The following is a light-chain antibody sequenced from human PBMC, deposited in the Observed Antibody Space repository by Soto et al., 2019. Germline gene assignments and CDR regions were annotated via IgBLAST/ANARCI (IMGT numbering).Light chain of an antibody. J-gene: IGLJ1*01. Sequence: QSALTQPASVSGSPGQSITISWTGTSSDVGGYNYVSWYQQHPGKAPKLMIYDVSNRPSGVSNRFSGSKSGNTASLTISGLQAEDEADYYCSSYTSSSTHYVFGTGTKVTVL. CDR3: SSYTSSSTHYV. CDR2: DVS. CDR1: SSDVGGYNY. V-gene: IGLV2-14*01.